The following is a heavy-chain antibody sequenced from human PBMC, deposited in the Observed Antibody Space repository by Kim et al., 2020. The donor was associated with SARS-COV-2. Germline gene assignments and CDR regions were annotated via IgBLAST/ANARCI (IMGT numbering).Heavy chain of an antibody. CDR1: GGSISSYY. J-gene: IGHJ5*02. D-gene: IGHD6-25*01. V-gene: IGHV4-59*01. CDR2: IYYSGST. CDR3: ARVSIYIAAGGGIWFDP. Sequence: SETLSLTCTVSGGSISSYYWSWIRQPPGKGLEWIGYIYYSGSTNYNPSLKSRVTISVDTSKNQFSLKLSSVTAADTAVYYCARVSIYIAAGGGIWFDPWGQGTLVTVSS.